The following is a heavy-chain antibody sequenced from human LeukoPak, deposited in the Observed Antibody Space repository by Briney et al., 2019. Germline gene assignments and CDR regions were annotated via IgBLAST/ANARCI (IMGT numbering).Heavy chain of an antibody. CDR2: ISAYNGNT. J-gene: IGHJ5*02. CDR3: ARVGGDIVVVPAASWSYNWFDP. CDR1: GYTFTIYG. Sequence: GASVKLSLNSSGYTFTIYGISWVREAPGQGREWVGGISAYNGNTKYAQKLQGRVTMTTDRSTSTAYMELRSLRSDDTAVYYGARVGGDIVVVPAASWSYNWFDPWGQGTLVTVSS. V-gene: IGHV1-18*04. D-gene: IGHD2-2*01.